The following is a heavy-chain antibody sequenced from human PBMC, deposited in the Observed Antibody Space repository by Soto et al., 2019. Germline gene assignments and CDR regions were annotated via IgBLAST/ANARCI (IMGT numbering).Heavy chain of an antibody. J-gene: IGHJ4*02. CDR2: IFSSGST. V-gene: IGHV4-4*07. Sequence: SETLSLTCTVSGGSINTFYWSWVRQPAGKGLEWIGRIFSSGSTSFNPSLESRVAMSVDTSKNHFSLNLSSVTAADMAVYYCAREGSYSAYNFAHGIQLWSFDFWGQGALVTSPQ. D-gene: IGHD5-12*01. CDR1: GGSINTFY. CDR3: AREGSYSAYNFAHGIQLWSFDF.